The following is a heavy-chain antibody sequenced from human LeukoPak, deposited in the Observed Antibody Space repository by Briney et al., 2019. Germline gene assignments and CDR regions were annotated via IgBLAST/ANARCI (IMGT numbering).Heavy chain of an antibody. V-gene: IGHV3-30*18. Sequence: GRSLRLSCAASAFTFSTYGMHWVRQAPGKGLEWVAVILYDGNNKYYADSVSGRFTISRDNSKNTLYLQMNSLRAEDTAVYYCAKGAYDYIEIAYFDYWGQGSLVTVSS. CDR1: AFTFSTYG. CDR3: AKGAYDYIEIAYFDY. D-gene: IGHD5-12*01. CDR2: ILYDGNNK. J-gene: IGHJ4*02.